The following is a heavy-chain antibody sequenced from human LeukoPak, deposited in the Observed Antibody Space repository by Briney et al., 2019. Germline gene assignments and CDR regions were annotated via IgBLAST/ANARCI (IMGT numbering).Heavy chain of an antibody. D-gene: IGHD2-15*01. Sequence: GGSLRLSCAASGFTFSSYEMNWVRQAPGKGLEWVSYISSSGSTIYYADSVKGRFTISRDNAKNSLYLQMNSLRAVDTAVYYCARAGHCSGGSCYFDYWGQGTLVTVSS. CDR2: ISSSGSTI. CDR1: GFTFSSYE. J-gene: IGHJ4*02. CDR3: ARAGHCSGGSCYFDY. V-gene: IGHV3-48*03.